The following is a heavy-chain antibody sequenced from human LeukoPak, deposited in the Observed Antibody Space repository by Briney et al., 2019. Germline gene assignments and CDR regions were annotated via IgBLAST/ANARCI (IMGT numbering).Heavy chain of an antibody. Sequence: PGGSLRLSCAASGFTFSSYAMHWVRQAPGKGLEWVAVISYDGSNKYYADSVKGRFTISRDNSKNTLYLQMNSLRAEDTAVYYCARDHAVDTVDPLHWYFDLWGRGTLVTVSS. CDR2: ISYDGSNK. J-gene: IGHJ2*01. CDR1: GFTFSSYA. V-gene: IGHV3-30-3*01. CDR3: ARDHAVDTVDPLHWYFDL. D-gene: IGHD5-18*01.